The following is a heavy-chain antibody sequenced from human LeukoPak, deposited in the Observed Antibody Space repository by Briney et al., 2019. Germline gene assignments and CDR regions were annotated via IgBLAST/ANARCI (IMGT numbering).Heavy chain of an antibody. CDR3: AKGSFPLDY. Sequence: GGSLRLYCVVSGFTFSNYAMNWVRQAPGKGLEWVSGVSESGDTTYDADSVKGRFTISRDNSKNTLYLQMNSLRVEDTAVYYCAKGSFPLDYWGQGTLVTVSS. J-gene: IGHJ4*02. CDR1: GFTFSNYA. CDR2: VSESGDTT. V-gene: IGHV3-23*01. D-gene: IGHD3-10*01.